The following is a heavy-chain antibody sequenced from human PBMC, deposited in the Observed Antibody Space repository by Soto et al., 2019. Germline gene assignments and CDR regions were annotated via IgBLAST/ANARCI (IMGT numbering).Heavy chain of an antibody. J-gene: IGHJ5*02. Sequence: SGPTLVNPTQTLTLTCTFSGFSLSTSGVGVGWIRQPPGKALEWLALIYWNDDKRYSPSLKSRLTITKDTSKNQVVLTMTNMDPVDTATYYCARHRREWLRPNNRFDPWGQGTLVTVSS. CDR1: GFSLSTSGVG. D-gene: IGHD5-12*01. CDR2: IYWNDDK. V-gene: IGHV2-5*01. CDR3: ARHRREWLRPNNRFDP.